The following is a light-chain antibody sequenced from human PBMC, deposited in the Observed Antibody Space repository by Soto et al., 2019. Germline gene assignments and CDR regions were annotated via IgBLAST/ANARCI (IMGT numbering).Light chain of an antibody. J-gene: IGKJ4*01. CDR3: QHLYTYGRS. V-gene: IGKV1-9*01. CDR1: QGISSY. CDR2: DAS. Sequence: DIQLTQSPSFLSASVGDRVTITCRASQGISSYLAWYQQKPGKAPKLLIYDASTLQSGVPSRFSGSGSGTEFTLTISSLQPEDFATYYCQHLYTYGRSFDGGTKVEIK.